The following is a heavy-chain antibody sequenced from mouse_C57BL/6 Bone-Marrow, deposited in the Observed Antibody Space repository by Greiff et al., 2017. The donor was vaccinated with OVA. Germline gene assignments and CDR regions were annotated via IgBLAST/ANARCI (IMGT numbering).Heavy chain of an antibody. CDR2: INPYNGGT. D-gene: IGHD4-1*01. CDR3: ARAAPATGRDY. V-gene: IGHV1-19*01. J-gene: IGHJ2*01. CDR1: GYTFTDYY. Sequence: VQLKESGPVLVKPGASVKMSCKASGYTFTDYYMNWVKQSHGKSLEWIGVINPYNGGTSYNQKFKGKATLTVDKSSSTAYMELNSLTSEDSAVYFGARAAPATGRDYWGQGTTLTVSS.